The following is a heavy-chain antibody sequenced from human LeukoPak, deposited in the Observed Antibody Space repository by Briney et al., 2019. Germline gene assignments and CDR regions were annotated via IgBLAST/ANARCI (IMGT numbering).Heavy chain of an antibody. Sequence: KSSQTLSLTCTVSGGSISSYYWSWIRQPAGKGLEWIGRIYTSGSTNYNPSLKSRVTMSVDTSKNQFSLKLSSVTAADTAVYYCAREDYDSSGYYSQYAFDIWGQGTMVTVSS. J-gene: IGHJ3*02. V-gene: IGHV4-4*07. CDR1: GGSISSYY. CDR2: IYTSGST. CDR3: AREDYDSSGYYSQYAFDI. D-gene: IGHD3-22*01.